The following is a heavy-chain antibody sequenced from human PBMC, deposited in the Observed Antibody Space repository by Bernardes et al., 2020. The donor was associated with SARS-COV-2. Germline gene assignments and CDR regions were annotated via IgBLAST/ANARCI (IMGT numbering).Heavy chain of an antibody. CDR1: GFTFSSYG. V-gene: IGHV3-30*18. J-gene: IGHJ4*02. Sequence: GGSLRLSCAASGFTFSSYGMHWVRQAPGKGLEWVAVISYDGSNKYYADSVKGRFTISRDNSKNTLYLQMNSLRAEDTAVYYCAKDRIQLWLNVPDYWGQGTLVTVSS. CDR3: AKDRIQLWLNVPDY. D-gene: IGHD5-18*01. CDR2: ISYDGSNK.